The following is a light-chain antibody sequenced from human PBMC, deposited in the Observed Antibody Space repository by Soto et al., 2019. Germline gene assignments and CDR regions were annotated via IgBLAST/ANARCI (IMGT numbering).Light chain of an antibody. J-gene: IGKJ1*01. CDR1: PPASYG. CDR2: DAS. V-gene: IGKV1-5*01. Sequence: DIEMTKSPSTLSASFGEQFTFPCRASPPASYGLAWYQHKPGKVPRLLFFDASKLVSGVPSRFSGSGSGSDFTLTISTLQPDDSATYYCQQYNSHSRTFGQGTKVEIK. CDR3: QQYNSHSRT.